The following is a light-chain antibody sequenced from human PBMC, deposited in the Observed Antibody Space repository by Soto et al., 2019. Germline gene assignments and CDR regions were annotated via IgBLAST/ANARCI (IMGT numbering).Light chain of an antibody. CDR1: SSNIGNNY. Sequence: QSVLTQPPSVSAAPGQKVTISCSGSSSNIGNNYVSWYQQLPGTAPKLLIYDNNKRPSGTPNRFSGSESGTSATLGITGLQTGDEADYYCGTWDSSLNLVVFGGGTKVTVL. CDR3: GTWDSSLNLVV. J-gene: IGLJ2*01. CDR2: DNN. V-gene: IGLV1-51*01.